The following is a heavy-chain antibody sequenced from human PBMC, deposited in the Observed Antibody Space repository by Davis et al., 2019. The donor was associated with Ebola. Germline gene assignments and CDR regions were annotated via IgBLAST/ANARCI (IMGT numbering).Heavy chain of an antibody. D-gene: IGHD6-6*01. CDR2: ISSSSSYI. J-gene: IGHJ4*02. Sequence: PGGSLRLSCAASGFTFSSYSMNWVRQAPGKGLEWVSSISSSSSYIYYADSVKGRFTISRDNAKNTLYLQMNSLRIEDTAVYYCASTIAARDHSWGQGTLVTVSS. CDR3: ASTIAARDHS. V-gene: IGHV3-21*01. CDR1: GFTFSSYS.